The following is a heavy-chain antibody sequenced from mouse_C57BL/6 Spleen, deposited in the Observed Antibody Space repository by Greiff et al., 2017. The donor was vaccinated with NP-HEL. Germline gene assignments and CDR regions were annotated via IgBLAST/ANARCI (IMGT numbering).Heavy chain of an antibody. CDR3: ARMAFITTVVATTGLDY. V-gene: IGHV1-80*01. CDR1: GYAFSSYW. J-gene: IGHJ2*01. CDR2: IYPGDGDT. D-gene: IGHD1-1*01. Sequence: QVQLQQSGAELVKPGASVKISCKASGYAFSSYWMNWVKQRPGKGLEWIGQIYPGDGDTNYNGKFKGKSTLTVDKSSSTAYMQLSSLTSEDSAVYYCARMAFITTVVATTGLDYWGQGTTLTVSS.